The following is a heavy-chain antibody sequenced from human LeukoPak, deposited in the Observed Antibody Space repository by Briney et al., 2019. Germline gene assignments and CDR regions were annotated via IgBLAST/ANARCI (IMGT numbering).Heavy chain of an antibody. Sequence: GASVKVSCKASGGTFSSYAISWVRQAPGQGLEWMGRIIPILGIANYAQKFQGRVTITADKSTSTAYMELSSLRSEDTAVYYCASPMSDGDYGAGGYYGMDVWGQGTTVTVSS. CDR3: ASPMSDGDYGAGGYYGMDV. CDR1: GGTFSSYA. D-gene: IGHD4-17*01. V-gene: IGHV1-69*04. J-gene: IGHJ6*02. CDR2: IIPILGIA.